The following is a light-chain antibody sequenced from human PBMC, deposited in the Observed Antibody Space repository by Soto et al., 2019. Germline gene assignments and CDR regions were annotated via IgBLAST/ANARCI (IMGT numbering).Light chain of an antibody. J-gene: IGKJ5*01. CDR2: GAS. Sequence: EIVMTQSPATLSVSPGERATLSCRASQYIISNLAWYQQKAGQAPRLLIYGASTRATGIPARFNGSGSGTEFTLTISSLQSEDFAVYYCQQYNNWPPTFGQGTRLEIK. V-gene: IGKV3-15*01. CDR1: QYIISN. CDR3: QQYNNWPPT.